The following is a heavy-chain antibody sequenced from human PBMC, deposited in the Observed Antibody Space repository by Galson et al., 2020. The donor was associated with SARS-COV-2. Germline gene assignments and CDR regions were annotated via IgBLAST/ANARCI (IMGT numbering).Heavy chain of an antibody. Sequence: GESLKISCAASGFTFSSYGMHWVRQAPGKGLEWVAVISYDGSNKYYADSVKGRFTISRDNSKNTLYLQMNSLRAEDTAVYYCAKEEIGIAAAGSYFDYWGQGTLVTVSS. V-gene: IGHV3-30*18. CDR1: GFTFSSYG. J-gene: IGHJ4*02. D-gene: IGHD6-13*01. CDR2: ISYDGSNK. CDR3: AKEEIGIAAAGSYFDY.